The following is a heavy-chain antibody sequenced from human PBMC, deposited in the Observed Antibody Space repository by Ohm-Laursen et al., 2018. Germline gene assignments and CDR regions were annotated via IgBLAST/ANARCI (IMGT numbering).Heavy chain of an antibody. J-gene: IGHJ5*02. D-gene: IGHD3-3*01. CDR3: ARDLEGSGGP. V-gene: IGHV4-38-2*02. CDR1: GYSISSGYY. Sequence: SETLSLTCAVSGYSISSGYYWGWIRQPPGKGLEWIGSIYLSGSTYYNPSLKSRVTISLDTSKNHFSMKLSSATAADTAVYYCARDLEGSGGPWGQGTLVTVSS. CDR2: IYLSGST.